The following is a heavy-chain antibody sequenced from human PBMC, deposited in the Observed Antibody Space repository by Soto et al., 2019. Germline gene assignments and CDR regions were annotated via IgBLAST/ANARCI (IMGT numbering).Heavy chain of an antibody. Sequence: QVQLVQSGAEVKKPGSSVKVSCKVSGGPFSDYAVSWVRQAPGQGLEWMGGIIPMFGAANYAQKFQGRVTLPAAASPPPASLELSSLRSEDTAVYYCARDLDYYGSGNYYNRIDYWGQGTLVTVSS. D-gene: IGHD3-10*01. CDR1: GGPFSDYA. CDR3: ARDLDYYGSGNYYNRIDY. CDR2: IIPMFGAA. V-gene: IGHV1-69*01. J-gene: IGHJ4*02.